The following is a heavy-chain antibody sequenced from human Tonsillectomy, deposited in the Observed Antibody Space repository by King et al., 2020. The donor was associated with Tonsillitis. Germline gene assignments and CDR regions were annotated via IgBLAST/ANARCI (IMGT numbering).Heavy chain of an antibody. CDR2: IYYSGST. V-gene: IGHV4-59*01. CDR1: GGSISSYY. D-gene: IGHD6-6*01. J-gene: IGHJ4*02. Sequence: QLQESGPGLVKPSETLSLTCTVSGGSISSYYWSWIRQPPGKGLEWIGYIYYSGSTNYNPSLKSRVTISVETSKNQFSLKRSSVTAADTAVYYCARGLVRDSRIYYFDYWGQGTLVTVSS. CDR3: ARGLVRDSRIYYFDY.